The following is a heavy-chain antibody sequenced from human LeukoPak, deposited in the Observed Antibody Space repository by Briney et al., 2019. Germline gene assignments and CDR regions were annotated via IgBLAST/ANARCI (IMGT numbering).Heavy chain of an antibody. V-gene: IGHV1-8*01. J-gene: IGHJ5*01. CDR1: GWPFSTHD. CDR3: ATTRRLPLLGFDS. Sequence: GASVTVSCKASGWPFSTHDINWVRQATGQGLEWMGWVNPNSGNTGYAQKFQGRVAMTRDTSISTAYMELSSLRSEDTAVYYCATTRRLPLLGFDSWGQGTLVTVSS. D-gene: IGHD2-15*01. CDR2: VNPNSGNT.